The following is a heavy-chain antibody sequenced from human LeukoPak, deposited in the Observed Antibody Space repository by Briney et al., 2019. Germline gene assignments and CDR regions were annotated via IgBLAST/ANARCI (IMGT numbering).Heavy chain of an antibody. CDR3: AKGVSSSSPFDY. J-gene: IGHJ4*02. D-gene: IGHD6-6*01. Sequence: GGSLRLSCAASGFTFSSYAMSWVRQAPGKGLEWVLTISGRGTNTYYANSVKGRFTISRDNSKNTLYLQMNSLRAEDTAVYYCAKGVSSSSPFDYWGQGTLVTVSS. CDR1: GFTFSSYA. CDR2: ISGRGTNT. V-gene: IGHV3-23*01.